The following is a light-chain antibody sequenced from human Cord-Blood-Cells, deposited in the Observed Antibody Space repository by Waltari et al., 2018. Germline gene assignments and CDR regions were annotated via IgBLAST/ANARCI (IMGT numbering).Light chain of an antibody. CDR1: SSDVGGYNY. J-gene: IGLJ3*02. V-gene: IGLV2-14*01. Sequence: QSALTQPASVSGSPGQSITISCTGTSSDVGGYNYVSWYQQHPGKAPKLIIYDVSNPPSGVSKRFSGSKSGNTASLTISGLQAEDEADYYCSSYTSSSTLVFGGGTKLTVL. CDR2: DVS. CDR3: SSYTSSSTLV.